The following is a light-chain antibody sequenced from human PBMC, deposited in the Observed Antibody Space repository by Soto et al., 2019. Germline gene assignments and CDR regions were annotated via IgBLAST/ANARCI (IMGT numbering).Light chain of an antibody. CDR1: QSLLHSDGKTY. CDR3: IQAIDIPWT. J-gene: IGKJ1*01. CDR2: EVS. Sequence: ILMTQTPLSLSIIPGQTASISCKSSQSLLHSDGKTYFYWYVQKAGQAPQPLIYEVSNRFSGVPERFSGSGSRTDFTLKISRVEADDVGICYCIQAIDIPWTFGQGTKVDIK. V-gene: IGKV2-29*03.